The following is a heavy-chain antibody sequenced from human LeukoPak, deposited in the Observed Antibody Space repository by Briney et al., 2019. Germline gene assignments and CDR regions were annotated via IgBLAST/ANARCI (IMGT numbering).Heavy chain of an antibody. CDR3: ARDREAAGQKLTDY. CDR1: GYTFTSYG. J-gene: IGHJ4*02. Sequence: ASVTVSCKASGYTFTSYGITWVRKAPGQGLEWMGWISVYNGNTNYAQKLQGRVTMTTDTSTSTAYMELRSLRSDDTAIYYCARDREAAGQKLTDYWGQGTLVTVSS. V-gene: IGHV1-18*01. D-gene: IGHD6-13*01. CDR2: ISVYNGNT.